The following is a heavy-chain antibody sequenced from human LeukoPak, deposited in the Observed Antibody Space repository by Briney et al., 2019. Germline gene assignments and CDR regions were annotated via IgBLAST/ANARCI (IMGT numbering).Heavy chain of an antibody. J-gene: IGHJ4*02. CDR2: ISSSGSTI. Sequence: PGGSLRLSCAASGFTFSSYTIKWVRQAPGKRLEWVSYISSSGSTIYYADSVKGRLTISRDNVKNSLYLRMNSLRAEDTAVYYCARDDISTGYSSFDHWGQGTLVIVSS. CDR3: ARDDISTGYSSFDH. D-gene: IGHD3-22*01. V-gene: IGHV3-48*01. CDR1: GFTFSSYT.